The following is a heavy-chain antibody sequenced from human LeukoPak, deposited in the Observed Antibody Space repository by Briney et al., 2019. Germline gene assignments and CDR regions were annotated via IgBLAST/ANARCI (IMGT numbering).Heavy chain of an antibody. CDR1: GFTFSDYY. CDR2: ISSSGSTI. V-gene: IGHV3-11*01. D-gene: IGHD5-18*01. CDR3: AKDTRMGYSYGQIDY. Sequence: GGSLRLSCAASGFTFSDYYMSWIRQAPGKGLEWVSYISSSGSTIYYADSVKGRFTIYRDNAKNSLYLQMNSLRAEDTALYYCAKDTRMGYSYGQIDYWGQGTLVTVSS. J-gene: IGHJ4*02.